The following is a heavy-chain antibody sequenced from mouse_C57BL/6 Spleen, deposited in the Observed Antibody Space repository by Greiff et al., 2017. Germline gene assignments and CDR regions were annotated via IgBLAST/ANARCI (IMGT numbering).Heavy chain of an antibody. CDR3: AREEGSLYYFDG. Sequence: VKLMESDAELVKPGASVKISCKVSGYTFTDHTIHWMKQRPEQGLDWIGYIYPSDGSTKYNEKFKGKATLTADKSSSTAYMQLNSLTSEDSAVYYCAREEGSLYYFDGWGKGTTLTVSS. CDR2: IYPSDGST. CDR1: GYTFTDHT. J-gene: IGHJ2*01. V-gene: IGHV1-78*01.